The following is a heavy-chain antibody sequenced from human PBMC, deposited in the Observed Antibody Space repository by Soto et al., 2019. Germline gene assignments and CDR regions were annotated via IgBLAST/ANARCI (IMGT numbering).Heavy chain of an antibody. Sequence: ASVKVSCKASGYTFTGYYMHWVRQAPGQGLEWMGWINPNSGGTNYAQKFQGWVTMTRDTSISTAYMELSRLRSDDTAVYYCASQYSSSSIGDAFDIWGQGTMVTVSS. V-gene: IGHV1-2*04. J-gene: IGHJ3*02. CDR3: ASQYSSSSIGDAFDI. CDR2: INPNSGGT. CDR1: GYTFTGYY. D-gene: IGHD6-6*01.